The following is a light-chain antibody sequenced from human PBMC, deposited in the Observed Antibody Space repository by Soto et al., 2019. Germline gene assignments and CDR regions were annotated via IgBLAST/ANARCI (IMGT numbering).Light chain of an antibody. CDR3: QSYGV. J-gene: IGLJ3*02. V-gene: IGLV6-57*02. Sequence: NFMLTQPHSVSESPGKTVTTSSTGRRGTIARNYVQGTHQRPGSAPATIIYGDNLRPSGVPDRFSGSIDISSNSASLTISGLKTEDEADYYCQSYGVFGGRTKLTVL. CDR2: GDN. CDR1: RGTIARNY.